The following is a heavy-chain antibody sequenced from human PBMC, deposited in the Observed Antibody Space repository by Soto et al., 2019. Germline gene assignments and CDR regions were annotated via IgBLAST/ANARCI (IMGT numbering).Heavy chain of an antibody. J-gene: IGHJ4*02. CDR2: IYHTGNA. CDR3: ARVGVQIDVHY. V-gene: IGHV4-31*03. D-gene: IGHD3-10*01. Sequence: QVQLQESGPGLVEPSETLSLTCTVSGDSIRSGNFYWGWIRQHPGKGLEWIGFIYHTGNAYYNPSLERRLTISIDTSKTQFSLKLTSLTAAETATYFCARVGVQIDVHYWGKGILVTVSS. CDR1: GDSIRSGNFY.